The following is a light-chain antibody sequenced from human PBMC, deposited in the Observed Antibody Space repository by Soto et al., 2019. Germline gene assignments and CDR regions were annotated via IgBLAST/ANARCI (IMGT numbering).Light chain of an antibody. CDR1: SSNVGSYNL. J-gene: IGLJ3*02. CDR2: EGS. CDR3: CSYAGSRV. Sequence: QSALTQTASVSGSPGQSITISCNETSSNVGSYNLVSWYQQHPGKAPKLMIYEGSKRPSGVSNRFSGSKSGNTASLTISGLQAEDEADYYCCSYAGSRVFGGGTKLTVL. V-gene: IGLV2-23*01.